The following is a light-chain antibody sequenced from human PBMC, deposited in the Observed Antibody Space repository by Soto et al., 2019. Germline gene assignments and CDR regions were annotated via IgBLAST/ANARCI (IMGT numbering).Light chain of an antibody. CDR2: LNSDGSH. CDR1: SGHSSYA. Sequence: QPVLTQSPSASASLGASVKLTCTLSSGHSSYAIAWHQHQLEQGPRYLMKLNSDGSHNKGDGIPDRFSGSSSGAERYLTISSLQSEDEADYYCQTWNTGTQVVFGGGTKLTVL. CDR3: QTWNTGTQVV. J-gene: IGLJ2*01. V-gene: IGLV4-69*01.